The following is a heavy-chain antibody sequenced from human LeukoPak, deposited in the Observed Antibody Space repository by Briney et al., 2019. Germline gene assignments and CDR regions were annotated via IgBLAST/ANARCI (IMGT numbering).Heavy chain of an antibody. CDR2: INHSGST. D-gene: IGHD3-22*01. V-gene: IGHV4-34*01. J-gene: IGHJ4*02. CDR1: GGSFSGYY. CDR3: ARGTYYYDSSIPATFDY. Sequence: SETLSLTCAVYGGSFSGYYWSWIRQPPGKGLEWIGEINHSGSTNYNPSLKSRVTISVDTSKNQLSLKLSSVTAADTAVYYCARGTYYYDSSIPATFDYWGQGTLVTVSS.